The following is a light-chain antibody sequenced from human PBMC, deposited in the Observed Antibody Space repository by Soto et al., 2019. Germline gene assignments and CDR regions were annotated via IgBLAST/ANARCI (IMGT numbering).Light chain of an antibody. Sequence: SSELTQPPSVSVAPGQTARITCGGNNFGSKSVPWYQQKPGQAPVLVVYDDGDRPSGIPERFSGSISGNTATLTIRRVEAGDEADYYCQVWDSSSDQYVFGTGTKLTVL. V-gene: IGLV3-21*02. CDR2: DDG. CDR3: QVWDSSSDQYV. CDR1: NFGSKS. J-gene: IGLJ1*01.